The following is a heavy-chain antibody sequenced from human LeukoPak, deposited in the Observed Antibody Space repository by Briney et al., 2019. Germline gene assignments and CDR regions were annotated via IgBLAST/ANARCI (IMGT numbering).Heavy chain of an antibody. V-gene: IGHV3-33*01. D-gene: IGHD4-11*01. CDR1: GFIFSHYG. Sequence: GRSLRLSCAASGFIFSHYGMHWVRQAPGKGLEWVAAIWSDGSNRFYAGSVNGRFTIFRDIAQNTVFLQMNSLRAEDTAMYYCARDAQRGFDYSNSLRYWGHGTLVTVSS. CDR2: IWSDGSNR. J-gene: IGHJ4*01. CDR3: ARDAQRGFDYSNSLRY.